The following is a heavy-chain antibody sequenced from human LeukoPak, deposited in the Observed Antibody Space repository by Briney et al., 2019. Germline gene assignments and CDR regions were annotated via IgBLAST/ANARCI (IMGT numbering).Heavy chain of an antibody. D-gene: IGHD3-3*02. CDR2: INPNSGGT. CDR3: ARISPLLAGDAFDI. Sequence: ASVKVSCKASGYTFTGYYMHWVRQAPGQGLEWMGWINPNSGGTNYAQKFQGRVTMTRDTSISTAYMELSRLRSDDTAVYYCARISPLLAGDAFDIWGQGTMVTVSS. CDR1: GYTFTGYY. V-gene: IGHV1-2*02. J-gene: IGHJ3*02.